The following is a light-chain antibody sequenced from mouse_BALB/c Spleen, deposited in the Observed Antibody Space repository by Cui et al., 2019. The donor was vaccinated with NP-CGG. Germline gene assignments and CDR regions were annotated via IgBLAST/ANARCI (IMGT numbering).Light chain of an antibody. CDR3: ALWYSNHWV. CDR2: GTN. V-gene: IGLV1*01. J-gene: IGLJ1*01. CDR1: TGTVTTSNY. Sequence: QNVVTQESALTTSPGETVTLTCRSSTGTVTTSNYANWVQEKPDHLFTGLIGGTNNRAPGVPARFSGSLIGDKAALTITRAQTEDEAIYFCALWYSNHWVFGGGTKLTVL.